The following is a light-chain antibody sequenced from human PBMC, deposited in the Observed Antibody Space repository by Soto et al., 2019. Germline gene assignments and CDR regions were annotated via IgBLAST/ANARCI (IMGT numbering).Light chain of an antibody. V-gene: IGKV3-20*01. CDR2: GAS. Sequence: EVVMRQSPATLSVSPGEGSTLSCRASQSVRSNLAWYQQKPGQAPRLLIYGASTRAPGVPDRFSGSGSGTDFTLTISRLEPEDFAVYYCQQYGNSPITFGQGTRLEIK. CDR1: QSVRSN. J-gene: IGKJ5*01. CDR3: QQYGNSPIT.